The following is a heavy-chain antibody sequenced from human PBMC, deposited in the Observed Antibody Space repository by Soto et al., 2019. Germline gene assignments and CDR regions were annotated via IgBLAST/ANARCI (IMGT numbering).Heavy chain of an antibody. V-gene: IGHV3-33*01. CDR1: GVSLSTYG. CDR3: ATEGGVGYDSTWGDF. D-gene: IGHD5-12*01. Sequence: QVQLVQSGGGVVQPGRSLRLSCVASGVSLSTYGMHWVRQAPGKGLEWVASIWHDGRYEFHADSVKGRFAISRDNSKNSLYLQMTSRRVEDTAMYSCATEGGVGYDSTWGDFWGQGTLVTVSS. J-gene: IGHJ4*02. CDR2: IWHDGRYE.